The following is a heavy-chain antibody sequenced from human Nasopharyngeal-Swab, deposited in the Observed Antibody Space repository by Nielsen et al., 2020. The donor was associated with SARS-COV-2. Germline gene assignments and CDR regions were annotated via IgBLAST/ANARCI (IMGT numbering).Heavy chain of an antibody. V-gene: IGHV4-59*12. Sequence: LETLSLTCTVSGGSISSYYWSWIRQPPGKGLEWIGYIYYSGSTNYNPSLKSRVTISVDKSRNQLSLTLSSVTAADTAVYYCARIGYNGYAVMDYWGQGTLVTVSS. CDR3: ARIGYNGYAVMDY. D-gene: IGHD5-12*01. CDR1: GGSISSYY. CDR2: IYYSGST. J-gene: IGHJ4*02.